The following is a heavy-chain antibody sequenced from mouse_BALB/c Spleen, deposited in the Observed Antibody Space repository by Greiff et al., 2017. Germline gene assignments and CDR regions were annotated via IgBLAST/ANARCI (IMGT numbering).Heavy chain of an antibody. Sequence: EVNVVESGGGLVKPGGSLKLSCAASGFTFSSYAMSWVRQSPEKRLEWVAEISSGGSYTYYPDTVTGRFTISRDNAKNTLYLEMSSLRSEDTAMYYCARERDGNYGFAYWGQGTLVTVSA. CDR3: ARERDGNYGFAY. J-gene: IGHJ3*01. V-gene: IGHV5-9-4*01. CDR2: ISSGGSYT. D-gene: IGHD2-1*01. CDR1: GFTFSSYA.